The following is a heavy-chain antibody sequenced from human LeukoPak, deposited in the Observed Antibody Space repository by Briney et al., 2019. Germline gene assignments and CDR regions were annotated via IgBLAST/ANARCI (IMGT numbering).Heavy chain of an antibody. CDR2: ISGSGGST. D-gene: IGHD5-18*01. Sequence: PGGSLRLSCAASGFTFSSYAVSWVRQAPGKGLEWVSGISGSGGSTYYADSVKGRFTVSRDNSKNTLYLQMNSLRAEDRAVYYCAKDVTWVQLCLDYWGQGTLVTVSS. J-gene: IGHJ4*02. CDR3: AKDVTWVQLCLDY. CDR1: GFTFSSYA. V-gene: IGHV3-23*01.